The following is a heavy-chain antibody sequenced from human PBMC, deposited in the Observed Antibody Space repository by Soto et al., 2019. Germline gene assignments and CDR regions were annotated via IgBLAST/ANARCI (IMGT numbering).Heavy chain of an antibody. CDR2: VSAGGDMT. V-gene: IGHV3-23*01. CDR3: ARGDRGGSGSPASYYYSGLDV. D-gene: IGHD3-10*01. CDR1: GFTFNSYA. Sequence: GSLRLSCAASGFTFNSYAMSWVRQAPGKGLEWVSSVSAGGDMTYYSDSVKGRFTISRDNSNNALFLQMNSLRIEDTALYYCARGDRGGSGSPASYYYSGLDVWGQGTTVTVSS. J-gene: IGHJ6*02.